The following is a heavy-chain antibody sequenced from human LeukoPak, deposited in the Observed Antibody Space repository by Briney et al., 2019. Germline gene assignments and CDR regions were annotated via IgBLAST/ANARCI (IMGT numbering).Heavy chain of an antibody. V-gene: IGHV1-69*04. CDR1: GGTFSSYA. CDR3: ARDHSGSYDMDY. CDR2: IIPILGIA. Sequence: ASVKVSCKASGGTFSSYAISWVRQAPGQGLEWMGRIIPILGIANYAQKFQGRVTITADESTSTAYMELSSLRSEDTAVYYCARDHSGSYDMDYWGQGTLVTVSS. J-gene: IGHJ4*02. D-gene: IGHD1-26*01.